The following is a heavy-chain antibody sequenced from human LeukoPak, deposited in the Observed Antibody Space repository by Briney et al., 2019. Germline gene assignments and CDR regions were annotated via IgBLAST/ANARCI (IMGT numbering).Heavy chain of an antibody. CDR3: ARSNNGDVASNWLDP. J-gene: IGHJ5*02. V-gene: IGHV5-51*01. D-gene: IGHD2-8*01. CDR1: EYRFTSSW. CDR2: IYPGDSDV. Sequence: GEPLKISCKGSEYRFTSSWIGWVRQMPGKGLEWMGIIYPGDSDVIYSPSFRGQVTISADKSISTAYLHLSNLQASDTAMYYCARSNNGDVASNWLDPWGEGTLVTVSS.